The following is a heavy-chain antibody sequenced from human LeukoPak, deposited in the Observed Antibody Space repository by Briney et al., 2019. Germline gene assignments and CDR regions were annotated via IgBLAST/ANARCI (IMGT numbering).Heavy chain of an antibody. D-gene: IGHD1-26*01. CDR1: RGTLRSYA. CDR2: ITPIVGTA. Sequence: SSVKVSCMASRGTLRSYAISWLRQAPGPGLEWMGGITPIVGTANYAQKFQGRVTITADKTTSTAYMELSSLRSEDTALYYCARVVVGATIPHYWGQGTLVTVSS. CDR3: ARVVVGATIPHY. J-gene: IGHJ4*02. V-gene: IGHV1-69*06.